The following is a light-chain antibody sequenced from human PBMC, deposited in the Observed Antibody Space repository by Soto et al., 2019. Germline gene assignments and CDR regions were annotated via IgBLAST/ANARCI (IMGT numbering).Light chain of an antibody. Sequence: QSALTQPAAVSGSPGHSITIPCAGSDTDIGVTNYISWYRQDPGKAPKVIIYEVSNRPSDISRRFSASKSGNTASLTISALRPEDEAHYYCNSYTKSGTWIFGGGTQLTVL. CDR2: EVS. CDR3: NSYTKSGTWI. J-gene: IGLJ2*01. V-gene: IGLV2-14*01. CDR1: DTDIGVTNY.